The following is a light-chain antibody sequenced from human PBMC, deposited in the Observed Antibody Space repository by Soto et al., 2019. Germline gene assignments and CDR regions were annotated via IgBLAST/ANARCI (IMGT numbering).Light chain of an antibody. Sequence: DIQMTQSPSTLSASVGDRVTITCRASQSISRSLAWYQQKPGKAPKLLIYKASSLQSGVPSRFSGSGSGTEFTLIISSLQPDDAATYYCQHYNSYPWTFGQGTRVEIK. J-gene: IGKJ1*01. CDR2: KAS. CDR3: QHYNSYPWT. CDR1: QSISRS. V-gene: IGKV1-5*03.